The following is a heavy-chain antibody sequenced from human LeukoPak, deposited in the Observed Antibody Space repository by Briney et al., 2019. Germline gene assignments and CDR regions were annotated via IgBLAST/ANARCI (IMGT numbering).Heavy chain of an antibody. V-gene: IGHV4-59*01. D-gene: IGHD1-26*01. Sequence: SETLSLTCTVSGGSISSYYWSWIRQPPGKGLEWIGYIYYSGSTNYNPSLKSRVTISVDTSKNQFSLKLSSVTAADTAVYYCARALKGADYYYYMDVWAKGPRSPSP. J-gene: IGHJ6*03. CDR1: GGSISSYY. CDR3: ARALKGADYYYYMDV. CDR2: IYYSGST.